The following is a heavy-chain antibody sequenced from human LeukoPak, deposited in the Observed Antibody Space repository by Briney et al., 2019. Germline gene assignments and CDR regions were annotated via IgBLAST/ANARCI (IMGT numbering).Heavy chain of an antibody. V-gene: IGHV6-1*01. Sequence: SQTLSLTCAISGDSVSSNSAAWNWIRQSPSRGLEGLGRTYYRSKWYNDYAVPVKSRITINPDTSKNQFSLQLNSVTPEDTAVYYCARVLWFGELPNDAFDIWGQGTMVTVSS. CDR1: GDSVSSNSAA. CDR3: ARVLWFGELPNDAFDI. D-gene: IGHD3-10*01. CDR2: TYYRSKWYN. J-gene: IGHJ3*02.